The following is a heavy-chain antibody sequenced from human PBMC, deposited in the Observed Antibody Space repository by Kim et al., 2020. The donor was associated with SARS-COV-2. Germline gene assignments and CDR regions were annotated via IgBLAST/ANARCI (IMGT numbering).Heavy chain of an antibody. CDR1: GGSISSYY. Sequence: SETLSLTCTVSGGSISSYYWSWIRQPPGKGLEWIGYIYYSGSTNYNPSLKSRVTISVDTSKNQFSLKLSSVTAADTAVYYCARDPRDGSGVFDYWGQETL. V-gene: IGHV4-59*13. J-gene: IGHJ4*02. CDR2: IYYSGST. CDR3: ARDPRDGSGVFDY. D-gene: IGHD5-12*01.